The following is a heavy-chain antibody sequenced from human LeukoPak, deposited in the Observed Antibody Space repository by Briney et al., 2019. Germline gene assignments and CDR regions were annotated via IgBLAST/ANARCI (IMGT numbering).Heavy chain of an antibody. CDR1: GFTFDDYG. J-gene: IGHJ4*02. CDR3: ASGLHSLKPDH. V-gene: IGHV3-74*01. CDR2: ISGDGSSL. Sequence: GGSLRLSCAASGFTFDDYGMSWVRQAPGQRPVWVSHISGDGSSLAYAESVTGRFTIYRDNAKHTVYLQMESLRAEDTALYYCASGLHSLKPDHWGQGTQVTVSS.